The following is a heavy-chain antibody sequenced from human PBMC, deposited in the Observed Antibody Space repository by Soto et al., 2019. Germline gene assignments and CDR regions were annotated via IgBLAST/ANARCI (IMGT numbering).Heavy chain of an antibody. CDR3: ARAFAYFDS. J-gene: IGHJ4*02. Sequence: QVQLQESGPGLVKPSETLSLTCTVSGGSFKSGSYSWSWIRQPPGKGLEWIGYVYHTGRTSYNPSLTRRVYISMDTSKNQFSLNLDSVTDADTAEYFCARAFAYFDSWGQGTLVTVSS. V-gene: IGHV4-61*01. CDR1: GGSFKSGSYS. D-gene: IGHD3-3*01. CDR2: VYHTGRT.